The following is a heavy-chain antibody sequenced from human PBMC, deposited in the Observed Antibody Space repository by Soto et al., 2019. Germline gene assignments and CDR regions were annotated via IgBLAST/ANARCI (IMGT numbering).Heavy chain of an antibody. Sequence: PSETLSLTCTVSGGSISSGDYYWSWIRQPPGKGLEWIGYIYYSGSTYYNPSLKSRVTISVDTPKNQFSLKLSSVTAADTAVYYCARRRYGQDSSFDYWGQGTLVTVSS. CDR1: GGSISSGDYY. J-gene: IGHJ4*02. CDR2: IYYSGST. CDR3: ARRRYGQDSSFDY. D-gene: IGHD5-18*01. V-gene: IGHV4-30-4*01.